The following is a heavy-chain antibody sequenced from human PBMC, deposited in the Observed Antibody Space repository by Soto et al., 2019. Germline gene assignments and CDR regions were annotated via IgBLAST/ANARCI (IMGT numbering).Heavy chain of an antibody. CDR3: ASGSGPLGELSYSDY. CDR1: GGTFSSYT. J-gene: IGHJ4*02. Sequence: ASVKVSCKASGGTFSSYTISWVRQAPGQGLEWMGRIIPILGIANYAQKFQGRVTITADKSTSTAYMELSSLRSEDTAVYYCASGSGPLGELSYSDYWGQGTLVTVSS. CDR2: IIPILGIA. V-gene: IGHV1-69*02. D-gene: IGHD3-16*02.